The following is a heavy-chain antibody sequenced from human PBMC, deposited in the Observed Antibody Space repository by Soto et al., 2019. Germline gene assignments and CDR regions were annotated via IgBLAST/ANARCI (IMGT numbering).Heavy chain of an antibody. D-gene: IGHD3-22*01. CDR1: GFTFGSYA. Sequence: PGGSLRLSCEASGFTFGSYAMTWVRQAPGQGLEWVSTISGTGGGTYAAESLQGRFTISRDNPKNMLYLQMDNLRVEDTAFYFCARGTIRGHYYDNAGNYRSGALNVWGPGTLVTVSS. V-gene: IGHV3-23*01. CDR2: ISGTGGGT. J-gene: IGHJ4*03. CDR3: ARGTIRGHYYDNAGNYRSGALNV.